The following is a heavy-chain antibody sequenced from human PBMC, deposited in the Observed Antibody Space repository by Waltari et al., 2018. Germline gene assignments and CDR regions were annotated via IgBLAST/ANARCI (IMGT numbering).Heavy chain of an antibody. CDR1: GYTLTELS. Sequence: QVQLVQSGAEVKKPGASVKVSCNISGYTLTELSMHWVRQAPGKGLEWMGGFDPEDGETIYAQKFQGRVTMTEDTSTDTAYMELSSLRFEDTAVYYCATIAVAGTGMFYFDYWGQGTLVTVSS. V-gene: IGHV1-24*01. J-gene: IGHJ4*02. CDR3: ATIAVAGTGMFYFDY. CDR2: FDPEDGET. D-gene: IGHD6-19*01.